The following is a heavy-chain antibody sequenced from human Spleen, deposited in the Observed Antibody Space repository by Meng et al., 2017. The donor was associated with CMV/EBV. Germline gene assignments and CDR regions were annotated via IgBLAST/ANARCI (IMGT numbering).Heavy chain of an antibody. CDR2: IYYSGST. D-gene: IGHD6-6*01. V-gene: IGHV4-59*01. CDR3: ARDMYSSSSGWFDP. CDR1: GGSISSYY. J-gene: IGHJ5*02. Sequence: SETLSLTCTVSGGSISSYYWSWIRQPPGKGLEWIGYIYYSGSTNYNPSLKSRVTISVDTSKNQFSLKLSSVTAADTAVYYCARDMYSSSSGWFDPWGQGTLVTVSS.